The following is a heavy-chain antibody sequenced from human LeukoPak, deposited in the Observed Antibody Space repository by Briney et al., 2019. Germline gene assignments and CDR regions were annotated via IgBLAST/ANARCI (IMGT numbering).Heavy chain of an antibody. V-gene: IGHV3-15*01. CDR3: TTYVAVAGTRHFDS. Sequence: GGSLRLSCAASGFTFSNAWMSWVRQAPGKGLEWIGRIRSKTDGGTTDYAAPVKDRFTISRDDSKNALFLQINSLKTEDTAVYYCTTYVAVAGTRHFDSWGQGALVTVSS. CDR1: GFTFSNAW. CDR2: IRSKTDGGTT. D-gene: IGHD6-19*01. J-gene: IGHJ4*02.